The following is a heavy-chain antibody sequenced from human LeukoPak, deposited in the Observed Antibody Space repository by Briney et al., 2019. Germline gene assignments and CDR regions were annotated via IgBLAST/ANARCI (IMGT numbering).Heavy chain of an antibody. CDR1: GVSISSSSYY. J-gene: IGHJ3*02. V-gene: IGHV4-39*07. CDR2: IYYSGST. D-gene: IGHD3-22*01. CDR3: ARVLNYYDSSGYYQDAFDI. Sequence: SETLSLTCTVSGVSISSSSYYWGWIRQPPGKGLEWIVSIYYSGSTYYTPSLKSRVTISVDTSKNQFSLKLSSVTAADTAVYYCARVLNYYDSSGYYQDAFDIWGQGTMVTVSS.